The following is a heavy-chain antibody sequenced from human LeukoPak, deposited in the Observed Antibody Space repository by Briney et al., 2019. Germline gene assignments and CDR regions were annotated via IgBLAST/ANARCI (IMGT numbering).Heavy chain of an antibody. Sequence: ASVKVSCKASGYTFTGYYMHWVRQAPGQGLKWMGWINPNSGGTNYAQKFQGRVTMTRDTSISTAYMELSRLRSDDTAVYYCARAGPAALFSWFDPWGQGTLVTVSS. D-gene: IGHD2-2*01. V-gene: IGHV1-2*02. CDR3: ARAGPAALFSWFDP. CDR2: INPNSGGT. CDR1: GYTFTGYY. J-gene: IGHJ5*02.